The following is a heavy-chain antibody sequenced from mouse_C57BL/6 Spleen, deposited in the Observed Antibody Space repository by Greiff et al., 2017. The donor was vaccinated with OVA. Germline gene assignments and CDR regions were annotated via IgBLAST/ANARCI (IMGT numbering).Heavy chain of an antibody. V-gene: IGHV1-18*01. CDR3: ARPPLYGGTEWYFDV. CDR2: INPNNGGT. Sequence: VQLQQSGPELVKPGASVKIPCKASGYTFTDYNMDWVKQSHGKSLEWIGDINPNNGGTIYNQKFKGKATLTVDKSSSTAYMELRSLTSEDTAVYYCARPPLYGGTEWYFDVWGTGTTVTVSS. D-gene: IGHD1-1*01. J-gene: IGHJ1*03. CDR1: GYTFTDYN.